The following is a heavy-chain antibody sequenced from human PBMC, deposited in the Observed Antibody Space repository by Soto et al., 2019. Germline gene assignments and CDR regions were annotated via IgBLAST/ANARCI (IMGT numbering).Heavy chain of an antibody. D-gene: IGHD5-18*01. CDR2: INPNNGNT. Sequence: GASVTVSCKASGYTFTGYAMHWVRQAPGQRLEWMGWINPNNGNTHYAQKFQGRVTMTRNTSISTAYMELSSLRSEDTAVYYCARGVNGYSYGYNYYYYMDDWGKGTTVTVS. J-gene: IGHJ6*03. V-gene: IGHV1-8*02. CDR1: GYTFTGYA. CDR3: ARGVNGYSYGYNYYYYMDD.